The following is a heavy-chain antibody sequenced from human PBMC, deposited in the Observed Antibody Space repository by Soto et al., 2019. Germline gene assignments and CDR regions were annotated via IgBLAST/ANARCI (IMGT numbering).Heavy chain of an antibody. D-gene: IGHD1-20*01. J-gene: IGHJ3*02. CDR1: GFTFSSYA. CDR3: AREGRGISHAFEI. CDR2: ISSNGVST. V-gene: IGHV3-64*01. Sequence: GGSLRLSCAASGFTFSSYAMHWVRQAPGKGLEYVSAISSNGVSTYYANSVKGRFTISRDNSKNTLYLQMGRLRAEEMAVYYCAREGRGISHAFEIWGQGTMVTVSS.